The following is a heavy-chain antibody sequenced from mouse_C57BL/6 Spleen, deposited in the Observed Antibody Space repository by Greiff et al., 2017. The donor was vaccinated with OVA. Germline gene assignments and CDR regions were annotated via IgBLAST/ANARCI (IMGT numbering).Heavy chain of an antibody. V-gene: IGHV7-3*01. Sequence: EVQLQESGGGLVQPGGSLSLSCAASGFTFTDYYMSWVRQPPGKALEWLGFIRNKANGYTTEYSASVKGRFTISRDNSQSILYLQMNALRAEDSATYYCARSYSNYDAMDYWGQGTSVTVSS. CDR1: GFTFTDYY. D-gene: IGHD2-5*01. J-gene: IGHJ4*01. CDR3: ARSYSNYDAMDY. CDR2: IRNKANGYTT.